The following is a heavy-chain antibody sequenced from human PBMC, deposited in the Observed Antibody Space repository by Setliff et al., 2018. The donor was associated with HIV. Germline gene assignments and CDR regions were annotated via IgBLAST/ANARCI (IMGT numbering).Heavy chain of an antibody. CDR2: ISSSGTT. Sequence: SETLSLTCVVSDDSFSNYDWTWIRQSPGKALEWIGYISSSGTTKYNPSVTSRVTISVDASKNQFFLQLISVTAADTAVYYCARQGGYNSPLMVWGQGKLVTVSS. D-gene: IGHD3-10*01. V-gene: IGHV4-59*08. J-gene: IGHJ4*02. CDR3: ARQGGYNSPLMV. CDR1: DDSFSNYD.